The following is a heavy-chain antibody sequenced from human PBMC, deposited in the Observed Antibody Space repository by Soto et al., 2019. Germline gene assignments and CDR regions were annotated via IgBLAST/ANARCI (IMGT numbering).Heavy chain of an antibody. CDR2: IYTSGST. CDR3: ARLPMVRGPDNWFDP. Sequence: SETLSLTCTVSGGSISSYYWSWIRQPAGKGLEWIGRIYTSGSTNYNPSLKSRVTMSVDTSKNQFSLKLSSVTAADTAVYYCARLPMVRGPDNWFDPWGQGTLVTVSS. CDR1: GGSISSYY. J-gene: IGHJ5*02. D-gene: IGHD3-10*01. V-gene: IGHV4-4*07.